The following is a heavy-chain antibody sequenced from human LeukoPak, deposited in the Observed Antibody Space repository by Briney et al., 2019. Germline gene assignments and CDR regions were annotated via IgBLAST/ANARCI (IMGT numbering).Heavy chain of an antibody. D-gene: IGHD5-24*01. CDR2: IKQDGSEK. CDR3: ARDPLWNGYNWWGDY. Sequence: PGGSLRLSCAASGFTFSSYWMSWVRQARGKGLEWVTNIKQDGSEKYYVDSVKGRFTISRDNAKNSLYLQMNSLRAEDTAVYYCARDPLWNGYNWWGDYWGQGTLVTVSS. CDR1: GFTFSSYW. J-gene: IGHJ4*02. V-gene: IGHV3-7*01.